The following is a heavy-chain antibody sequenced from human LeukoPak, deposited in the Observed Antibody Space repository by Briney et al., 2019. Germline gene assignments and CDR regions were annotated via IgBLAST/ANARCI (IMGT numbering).Heavy chain of an antibody. CDR2: ISAYNGNT. CDR3: ARVSDSSGYYYFSPVDY. J-gene: IGHJ4*02. CDR1: GYTFTSYG. D-gene: IGHD3-22*01. V-gene: IGHV1-18*01. Sequence: ASVKVSCKASGYTFTSYGISWVRQAPGQGLEWMGWISAYNGNTNYAQKLQGRVTMTTDTSTSTAYMELRSLRSDDTAVYYCARVSDSSGYYYFSPVDYRGQGTLVTVSS.